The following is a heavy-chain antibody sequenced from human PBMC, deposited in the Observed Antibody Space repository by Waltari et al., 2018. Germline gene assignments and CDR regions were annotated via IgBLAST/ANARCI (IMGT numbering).Heavy chain of an antibody. CDR1: GFIFRGYE. Sequence: EVQLVESGGDLVQPGGSLSLSCAASGFIFRGYEMNWVRQAPGKGLEWISHISGRGTSTYYADSVKGRFTISRDNAKNSLFLQMNSLRGEDTAVYYCARAQTLLAAAAGNFDYWGQGTLVSVSS. D-gene: IGHD6-13*01. CDR3: ARAQTLLAAAAGNFDY. V-gene: IGHV3-48*03. J-gene: IGHJ4*02. CDR2: ISGRGTST.